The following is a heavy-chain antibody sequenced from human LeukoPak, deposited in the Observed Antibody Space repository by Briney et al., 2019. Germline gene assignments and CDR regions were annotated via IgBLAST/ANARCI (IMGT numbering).Heavy chain of an antibody. J-gene: IGHJ4*02. CDR2: INPSGGST. D-gene: IGHD2-2*02. Sequence: ASVKVSCKASGYTFTSNYMHWVRQAPGQGLEWMGIINPSGGSTSYAQKFQGRVTMTRDTSTSTVYMELSSLRSEDTAVYYCARAPRSNVVPAAINFDYWGQGTLVTVSS. CDR3: ARAPRSNVVPAAINFDY. V-gene: IGHV1-46*01. CDR1: GYTFTSNY.